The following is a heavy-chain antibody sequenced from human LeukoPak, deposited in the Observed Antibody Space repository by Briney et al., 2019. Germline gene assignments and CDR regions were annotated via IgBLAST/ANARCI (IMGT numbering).Heavy chain of an antibody. CDR2: INYNNGAT. J-gene: IGHJ4*02. Sequence: GGSLRLSCAASGFTLRDYSMHWVRQAPGKGLEFVSAINYNNGATYYANSVKGRFSISRDTSRSTLFLQMGSLPPEDMAVYYCARVGPSGAFDYWGRGTLVTVSS. CDR1: GFTLRDYS. D-gene: IGHD1-26*01. V-gene: IGHV3-64*01. CDR3: ARVGPSGAFDY.